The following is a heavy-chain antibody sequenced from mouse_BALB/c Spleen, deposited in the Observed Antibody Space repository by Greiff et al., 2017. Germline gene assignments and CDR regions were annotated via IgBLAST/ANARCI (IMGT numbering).Heavy chain of an antibody. CDR2: IWAGGST. CDR1: GFSLTSYG. V-gene: IGHV2-9*02. J-gene: IGHJ4*01. CDR3: ATRLRRRGLRAMDY. D-gene: IGHD2-4*01. Sequence: VMLVESGPGLVAPSQSLSITCTVSGFSLTSYGVHWVRQPPGKGLEWLGVIWAGGSTNYNSALMSRLSISKDNSKSQVFLKMNSLQTDDTTMYYCATRLRRRGLRAMDYWGQGTSVTVSS.